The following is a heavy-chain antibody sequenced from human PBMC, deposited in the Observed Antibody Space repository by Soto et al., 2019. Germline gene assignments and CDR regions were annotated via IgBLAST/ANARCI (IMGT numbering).Heavy chain of an antibody. J-gene: IGHJ3*02. D-gene: IGHD2-21*02. CDR2: ISAYNGNT. V-gene: IGHV1-18*04. CDR1: GYTFTSYG. CDR3: ARDSWSGLTNAFDI. Sequence: ASVKVSCKASGYTFTSYGISWVRQAPGQGLEWMGWISAYNGNTNYAQKLQGRATLTTDTSTSTAYMELRSLRSDDTAVYYCARDSWSGLTNAFDIWGQGTLVTAS.